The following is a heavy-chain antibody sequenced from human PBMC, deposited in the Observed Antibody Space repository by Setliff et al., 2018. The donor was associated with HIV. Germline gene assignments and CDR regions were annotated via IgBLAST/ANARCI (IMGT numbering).Heavy chain of an antibody. V-gene: IGHV1-46*02. J-gene: IGHJ4*02. CDR1: GYYFNIDY. Sequence: ASVKVSCKTFGYYFNIDYMHWVRQAPGQGPEWMAMVSPFDDGTNYAQKFQGRVTMTRDTSTSTAYMELSSLRSEDTAVYYCARDYYYDSSGYRYFDYWGQGTLVTVSS. CDR3: ARDYYYDSSGYRYFDY. CDR2: VSPFDDGT. D-gene: IGHD3-22*01.